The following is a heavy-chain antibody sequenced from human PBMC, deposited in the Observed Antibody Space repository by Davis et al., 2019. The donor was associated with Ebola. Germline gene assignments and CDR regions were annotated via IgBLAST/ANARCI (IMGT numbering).Heavy chain of an antibody. Sequence: PGGSLRLSCVASGFTFNSFAMAWVRQAPGKGLEWVANIKQDGSEKYYVDSVKGRFTISRDNAKNSLYLQMNSLRAEDTAVYYCARDRGGSYYVYYYYGMDVWGQGTTVTVSS. D-gene: IGHD1-26*01. CDR2: IKQDGSEK. V-gene: IGHV3-7*01. CDR1: GFTFNSFA. J-gene: IGHJ6*02. CDR3: ARDRGGSYYVYYYYGMDV.